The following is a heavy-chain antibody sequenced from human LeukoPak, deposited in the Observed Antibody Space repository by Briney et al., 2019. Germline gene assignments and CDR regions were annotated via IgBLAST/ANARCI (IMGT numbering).Heavy chain of an antibody. Sequence: ASVKVSCKASGYTFTSYDINWVRQATGQGLEWMGWMNPNSGDTGYAQKFQGRVTMTRNTSISTAYMELSSLRSEDTAVYYCARGKSLPYGSGGIFSNWFDPWGQGTLVTVSS. D-gene: IGHD3-10*01. CDR3: ARGKSLPYGSGGIFSNWFDP. CDR1: GYTFTSYD. J-gene: IGHJ5*02. CDR2: MNPNSGDT. V-gene: IGHV1-8*01.